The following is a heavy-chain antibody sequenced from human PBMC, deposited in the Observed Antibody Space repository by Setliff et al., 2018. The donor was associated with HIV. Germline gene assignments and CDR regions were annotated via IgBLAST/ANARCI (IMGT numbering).Heavy chain of an antibody. CDR1: GFTFTNYG. D-gene: IGHD4-17*01. Sequence: GGSLRLSCAASGFTFTNYGMSWVRQAPGKGLEWVSLFSGSGGRTFYAGSVRGRFIISRDSSKNTLYLQMNSLRAEDTAIYYCAKHRSGGDYTSGVFDIWGQGTVVTVSS. V-gene: IGHV3-23*01. J-gene: IGHJ3*02. CDR3: AKHRSGGDYTSGVFDI. CDR2: FSGSGGRT.